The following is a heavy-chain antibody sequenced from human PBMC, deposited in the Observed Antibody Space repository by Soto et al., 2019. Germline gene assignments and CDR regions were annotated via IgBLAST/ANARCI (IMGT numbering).Heavy chain of an antibody. CDR1: GFTFSDYY. J-gene: IGHJ6*02. Sequence: GGSLRLSCAASGFTFSDYYMSWIRQAPGKGLEWVSYISSSSSYTNYADSVKGRFTISRDNAKNSLYLQMNSLRAEDTAVYYCARGGCSGGSCYIGFLDYYYGMDVWGQGTTVTVSS. V-gene: IGHV3-11*06. CDR3: ARGGCSGGSCYIGFLDYYYGMDV. D-gene: IGHD2-15*01. CDR2: ISSSSSYT.